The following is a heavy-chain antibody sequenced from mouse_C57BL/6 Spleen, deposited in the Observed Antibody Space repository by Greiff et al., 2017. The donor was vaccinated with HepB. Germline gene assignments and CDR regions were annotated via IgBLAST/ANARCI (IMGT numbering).Heavy chain of an antibody. CDR2: ISSGGSYT. J-gene: IGHJ2*01. D-gene: IGHD1-1*01. CDR3: ARLPYYYGNSSYYFDC. V-gene: IGHV5-6*01. CDR1: GFTFSSYG. Sequence: EVQRVESGGDLVKPGGSLKLSCAASGFTFSSYGMSWVRQTPDKRLEWVATISSGGSYTYYPDNVKGRFTISRDNANNTLYLQMSSLKSEDTAMYYCARLPYYYGNSSYYFDCWGQGTTLTVSS.